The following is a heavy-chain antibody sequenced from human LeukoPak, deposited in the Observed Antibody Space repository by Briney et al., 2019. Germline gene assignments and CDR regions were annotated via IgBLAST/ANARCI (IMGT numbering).Heavy chain of an antibody. J-gene: IGHJ4*02. CDR1: GFTFDDYA. CDR3: AKDKASYYGSGRNFDY. Sequence: GGSLRLSCAASGFTFDDYAMHWVRQAPGKGLEWVSGISWNSGSIGYADSVKGRFTISRDNVKNSLYLQMNSLRAEDTALYYCAKDKASYYGSGRNFDYWGQGTLVTVSS. CDR2: ISWNSGSI. D-gene: IGHD3-10*01. V-gene: IGHV3-9*01.